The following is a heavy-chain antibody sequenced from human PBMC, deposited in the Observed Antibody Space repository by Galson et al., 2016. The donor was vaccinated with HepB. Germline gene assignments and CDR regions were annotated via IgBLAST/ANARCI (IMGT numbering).Heavy chain of an antibody. V-gene: IGHV3-11*01. Sequence: SLRLSCAASGFTFSDYYMNWIRQAPGKGLEWVSSISSSGSTIYYADSVKGRFIISRDNAKNSLYLQMNSLRAEDTAVYYCTKHEVRTHDYWGQGTLVTVSS. J-gene: IGHJ4*02. CDR3: TKHEVRTHDY. CDR1: GFTFSDYY. CDR2: ISSSGSTI. D-gene: IGHD2-21*01.